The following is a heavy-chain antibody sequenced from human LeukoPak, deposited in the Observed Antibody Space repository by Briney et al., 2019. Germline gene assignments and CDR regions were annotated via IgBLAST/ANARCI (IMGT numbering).Heavy chain of an antibody. CDR1: GFTFSSYD. D-gene: IGHD3-22*01. J-gene: IGHJ4*02. CDR2: IDTAGDT. CDR3: ARGSYYYDSSGYLLLDY. V-gene: IGHV3-13*01. Sequence: GGSLRLSCAASGFTFSSYDMHWVRQATGKGLEWVSAIDTAGDTYYPGSVKGRFTISRDNAKNSLYLQMNSLRAEDTAVYYCARGSYYYDSSGYLLLDYWGQGTLVTVSS.